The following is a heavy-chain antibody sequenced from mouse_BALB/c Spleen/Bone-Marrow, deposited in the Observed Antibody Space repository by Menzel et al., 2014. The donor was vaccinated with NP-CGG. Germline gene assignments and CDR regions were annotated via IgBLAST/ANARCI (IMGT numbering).Heavy chain of an antibody. V-gene: IGHV1-80*01. Sequence: VKLQESGAELVRPGSSVKISCKASGYAFSNYGLNWVKQRPGQGLEWIGQIYPGDGETNYNGEFEGRVTLTADKSSSTAYMQVSSLTSEDSAVYFCASVYDYGRGYAMDYWGQGTSVTASS. CDR2: IYPGDGET. J-gene: IGHJ4*01. CDR1: GYAFSNYG. D-gene: IGHD2-4*01. CDR3: ASVYDYGRGYAMDY.